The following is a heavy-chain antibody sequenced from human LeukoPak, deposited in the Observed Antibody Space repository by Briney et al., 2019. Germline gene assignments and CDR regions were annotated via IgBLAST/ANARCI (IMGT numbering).Heavy chain of an antibody. D-gene: IGHD6-13*01. CDR3: AREINPHSSSWVSSGRYYYGMDV. V-gene: IGHV1-3*01. CDR2: INAGNGNT. Sequence: ASVKVSCKASGYTFTSYAMHWVRQAPGQRLEWMGWINAGNGNTKYSQKFQGRVTITRDTSASTAYMELSSLRSEDTAVYYCAREINPHSSSWVSSGRYYYGMDVWGQGTTVTVSS. CDR1: GYTFTSYA. J-gene: IGHJ6*02.